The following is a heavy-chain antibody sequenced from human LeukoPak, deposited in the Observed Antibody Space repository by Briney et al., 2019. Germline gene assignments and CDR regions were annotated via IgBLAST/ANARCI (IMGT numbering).Heavy chain of an antibody. CDR2: IKQDGSEK. J-gene: IGHJ4*02. D-gene: IGHD3-9*01. CDR3: ARSPPYYDILTGDY. CDR1: GFTFSSYW. V-gene: IGHV3-7*01. Sequence: PGGSLRLSCAASGFTFSSYWMSWVRQAPGKGLEWVANIKQDGSEKFYVDSVKGRFTISRDNAKNSLYLQMNSLRAEDTAVYYCARSPPYYDILTGDYWGQGTLVTVSS.